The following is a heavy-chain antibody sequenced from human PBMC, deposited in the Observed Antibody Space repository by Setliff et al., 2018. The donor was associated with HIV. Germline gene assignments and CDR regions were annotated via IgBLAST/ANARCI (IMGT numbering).Heavy chain of an antibody. CDR2: IGAAKGNT. V-gene: IGHV1-3*01. J-gene: IGHJ6*03. CDR3: AREADVLSRHYYYYMDV. CDR1: GYTFTSYG. Sequence: VASVNVSCKARGYTFTSYGIHWVRQAPGQRLEWLGWIGAAKGNTQYSHNFQGRVSITRDTAATTAYMELRSLRSEDTAVYFCAREADVLSRHYYYYMDVWGKGTTVTVSS.